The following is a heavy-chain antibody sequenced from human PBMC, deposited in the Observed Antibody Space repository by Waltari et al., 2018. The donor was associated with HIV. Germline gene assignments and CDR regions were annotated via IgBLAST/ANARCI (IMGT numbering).Heavy chain of an antibody. CDR2: KWDDGSKK. Sequence: QVQLVESGGGVVQPGRSLRLSCATSGFTLSSYGMHGVRQAPGKGLGGGTVKWDDGSKKYYADAVKGRFTISRDKSKNTLYLQMNSLGIEDTAVYYCARKYSSSWGAPFDYWGQGTLVTVSS. J-gene: IGHJ4*02. CDR1: GFTLSSYG. CDR3: ARKYSSSWGAPFDY. V-gene: IGHV3-33*01. D-gene: IGHD6-13*01.